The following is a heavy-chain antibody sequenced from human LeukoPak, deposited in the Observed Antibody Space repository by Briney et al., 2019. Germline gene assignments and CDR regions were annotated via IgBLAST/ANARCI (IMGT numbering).Heavy chain of an antibody. Sequence: GSSLRLSCAASGFTFSSYAMHSVRHAPGKGLEWVTVISYDGSNKYYADCVKGRFTISRDNSKNTLYLQMNSLRAEDTAVYYCARAVAGFNWFDPWGQGTLVTVSS. CDR2: ISYDGSNK. D-gene: IGHD6-19*01. CDR1: GFTFSSYA. J-gene: IGHJ5*02. V-gene: IGHV3-30-3*01. CDR3: ARAVAGFNWFDP.